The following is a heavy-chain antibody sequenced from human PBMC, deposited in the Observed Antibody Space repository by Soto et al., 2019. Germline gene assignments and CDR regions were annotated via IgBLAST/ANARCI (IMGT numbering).Heavy chain of an antibody. J-gene: IGHJ6*02. CDR2: IYHSGST. Sequence: SETLSLTCAVSGYSISSDYYWGWIRQPPGKGLEWIGSIYHSGSTYYTPSLKSRVTISVDTSKNQFSLKLSSVTAADTAVYYCAKYSGYSSSSYYYYYYGMDVWGQGTTVTVSS. V-gene: IGHV4-38-2*01. CDR1: GYSISSDYY. CDR3: AKYSGYSSSSYYYYYYGMDV. D-gene: IGHD6-6*01.